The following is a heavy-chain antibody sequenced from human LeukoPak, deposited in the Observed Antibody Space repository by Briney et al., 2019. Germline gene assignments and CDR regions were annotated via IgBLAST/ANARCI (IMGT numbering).Heavy chain of an antibody. CDR2: ISGSGGNT. CDR3: AKGEDYYDSSGYYYRTNGPFDY. D-gene: IGHD3-22*01. CDR1: GFTFSSYA. Sequence: GGSLRLSCAASGFTFSSYAMSWVRQAPGKGLEWVSAISGSGGNTYYADSVKGRFTISRDNSKNTLYLQMNSLRAEDTAVYYCAKGEDYYDSSGYYYRTNGPFDYWGQGTLVTVSS. V-gene: IGHV3-23*01. J-gene: IGHJ4*02.